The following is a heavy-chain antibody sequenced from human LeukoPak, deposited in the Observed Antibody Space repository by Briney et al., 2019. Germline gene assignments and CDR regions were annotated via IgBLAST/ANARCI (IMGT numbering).Heavy chain of an antibody. Sequence: GGSLRLSCAASGFTFSSYSMNWVRQAPGKGLEWVSSISSSSSYIYYADSVKGRFTISRDNAKNSLYLQMNSLRAEDTAIYYCAKISSSSYPSDYWGQGTLVTVSS. D-gene: IGHD6-6*01. J-gene: IGHJ4*02. CDR2: ISSSSSYI. CDR3: AKISSSSYPSDY. CDR1: GFTFSSYS. V-gene: IGHV3-21*04.